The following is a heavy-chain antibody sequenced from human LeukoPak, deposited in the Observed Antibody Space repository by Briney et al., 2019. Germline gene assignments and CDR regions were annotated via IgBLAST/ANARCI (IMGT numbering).Heavy chain of an antibody. Sequence: ASVKVSCKASGYTFTSYDINWVRQATGQGLEWMGWMNPNSGNTGYAQKFQGRVTITRNTSISTAYMELSSLRSEDTAVYYCARESGTSWDYYYMDVWGKGTTVTVSS. J-gene: IGHJ6*03. CDR2: MNPNSGNT. D-gene: IGHD1-1*01. V-gene: IGHV1-8*03. CDR1: GYTFTSYD. CDR3: ARESGTSWDYYYMDV.